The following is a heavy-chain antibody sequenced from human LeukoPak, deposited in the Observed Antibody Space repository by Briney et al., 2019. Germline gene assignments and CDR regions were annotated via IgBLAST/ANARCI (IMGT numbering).Heavy chain of an antibody. CDR3: ARDAGYGGNSDY. J-gene: IGHJ4*02. CDR2: INKDGSDK. CDR1: GFTFNMYW. D-gene: IGHD4-23*01. V-gene: IGHV3-7*01. Sequence: GGSLRLSGAASGFTFNMYWMTWVRQAPGKGLESVAYINKDGSDKYYVDSVKGRFTVSRDNAKNSLYLQMNSLRAEDTAVYYCARDAGYGGNSDYWGQGTLVTVSS.